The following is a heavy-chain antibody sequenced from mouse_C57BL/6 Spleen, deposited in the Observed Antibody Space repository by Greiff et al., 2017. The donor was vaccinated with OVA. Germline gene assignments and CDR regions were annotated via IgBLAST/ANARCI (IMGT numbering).Heavy chain of an antibody. V-gene: IGHV1-50*01. CDR3: ARGGSGAY. D-gene: IGHD3-2*02. CDR2: SDPSDSYT. CDR1: GYTFTSYW. J-gene: IGHJ3*01. Sequence: QVQLQQPGAELVKPGASVKLSCKASGYTFTSYWMQWVKQRPGQGLEWIGESDPSDSYTKYNQKFKGKATLTVDTASSTAYMQLSSLTSEDSAVYYCARGGSGAYWGQGTLVTVSA.